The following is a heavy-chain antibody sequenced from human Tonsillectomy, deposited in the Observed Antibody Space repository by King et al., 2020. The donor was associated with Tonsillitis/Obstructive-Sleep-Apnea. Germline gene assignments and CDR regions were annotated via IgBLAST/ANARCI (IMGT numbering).Heavy chain of an antibody. V-gene: IGHV4-34*01. CDR2: INHSGST. J-gene: IGHJ5*02. D-gene: IGHD4-17*01. CDR3: ASGPATVTTEKSWFDP. Sequence: VQLQQWGAGLLKPSEPLSLTCAVYGGSFSGYYWSWIRQPPGKGLEWIGEINHSGSTNYNPPLKSRVTISVDTSKNQFSLKLSSVTAADTAVYYCASGPATVTTEKSWFDPWGQGTLVTVSS. CDR1: GGSFSGYY.